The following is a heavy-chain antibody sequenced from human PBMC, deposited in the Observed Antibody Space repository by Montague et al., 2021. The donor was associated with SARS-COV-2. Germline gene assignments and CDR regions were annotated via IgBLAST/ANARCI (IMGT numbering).Heavy chain of an antibody. J-gene: IGHJ4*02. V-gene: IGHV4-4*07. CDR2: IYPSGRT. D-gene: IGHD6-13*01. CDR3: ARDRVGLGSSWRSTVDWYFDD. CDR1: GASISSYY. Sequence: SETLSLTCDVYGASISSYYWSWIRQPSGKGLEWIGRIYPSGRTHYNTSLKSRVTMSVDTSKNQFSLKLSSVTAADTAVYYCARDRVGLGSSWRSTVDWYFDDSGPAALFTLS.